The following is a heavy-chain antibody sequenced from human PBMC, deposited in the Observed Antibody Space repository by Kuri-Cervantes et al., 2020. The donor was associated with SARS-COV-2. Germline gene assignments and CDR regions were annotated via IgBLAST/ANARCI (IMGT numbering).Heavy chain of an antibody. CDR1: GFTFSSYA. Sequence: GGSLRLSCAASGFTFSSYAMHWVRQAPGKGLEWVAVISYDGSKKYYADSVKGRFTISRDNSKNTLYLQMNSLRAEDTAVYYCAAEWSDAFDIWGQGTMVAVSS. CDR3: AAEWSDAFDI. D-gene: IGHD2-8*01. J-gene: IGHJ3*02. CDR2: ISYDGSKK. V-gene: IGHV3-30-3*01.